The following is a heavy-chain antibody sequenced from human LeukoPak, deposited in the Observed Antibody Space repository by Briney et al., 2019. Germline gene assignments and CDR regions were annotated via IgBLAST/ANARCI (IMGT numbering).Heavy chain of an antibody. Sequence: ASVKVSCKASGYTFTSYGISWVRQAPGQGLEWMGWISAYNGNTNYAQKLQGRVTMTTDTSTSTAYMELRSLRSDDTAVYYCARDCGGDCSYPYYFDYWGQGTLVTVSS. CDR3: ARDCGGDCSYPYYFDY. CDR2: ISAYNGNT. D-gene: IGHD2-21*02. CDR1: GYTFTSYG. V-gene: IGHV1-18*01. J-gene: IGHJ4*02.